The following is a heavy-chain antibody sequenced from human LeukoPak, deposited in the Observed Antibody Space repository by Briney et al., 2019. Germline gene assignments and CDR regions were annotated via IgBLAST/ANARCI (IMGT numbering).Heavy chain of an antibody. CDR3: ARVMDYGSGSYKRIYYGMDV. Sequence: SETLSLTCAVYGGSFSGYFWSWIRQPPGKGLEWIGEINHSGSTNYNPSLKSRVTISVDTSKNQFSLKLSSVTAADTAVYYCARVMDYGSGSYKRIYYGMDVWGQGTTVTVSS. CDR2: INHSGST. V-gene: IGHV4-34*01. D-gene: IGHD3-10*01. CDR1: GGSFSGYF. J-gene: IGHJ6*02.